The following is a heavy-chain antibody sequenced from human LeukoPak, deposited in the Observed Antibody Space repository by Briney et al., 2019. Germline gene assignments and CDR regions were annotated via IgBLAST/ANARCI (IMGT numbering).Heavy chain of an antibody. J-gene: IGHJ4*02. CDR1: GFTFSSYS. CDR2: ISSSSSYI. CDR3: AGGLAVAGTRDY. V-gene: IGHV3-21*01. Sequence: GGSLRLSCAASGFTFSSYSMNWVRQAPGKGLEWVSSISSSSSYIYYADSVKGRFTISRDNAKNSLYLQMNSLRAEDTAVYYCAGGLAVAGTRDYWGQGTLVTVSS. D-gene: IGHD6-19*01.